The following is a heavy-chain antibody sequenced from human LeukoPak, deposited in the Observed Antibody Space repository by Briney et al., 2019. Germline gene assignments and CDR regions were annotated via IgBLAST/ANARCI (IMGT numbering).Heavy chain of an antibody. CDR2: ISSSGSTI. Sequence: GGSLRLSCAASGFTFSDYYMSWIRQAPGKGLEWVSYISSSGSTIYYADSVKGRFTISRDNAKNSLYLQMNSLRAEDTAVYYCARDREMATILYFFDYWGQGTLVTVSS. V-gene: IGHV3-11*01. J-gene: IGHJ4*02. D-gene: IGHD5-24*01. CDR1: GFTFSDYY. CDR3: ARDREMATILYFFDY.